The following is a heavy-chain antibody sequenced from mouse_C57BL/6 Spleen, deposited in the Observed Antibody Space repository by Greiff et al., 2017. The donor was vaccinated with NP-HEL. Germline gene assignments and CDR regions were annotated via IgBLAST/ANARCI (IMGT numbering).Heavy chain of an antibody. V-gene: IGHV1-81*01. J-gene: IGHJ2*01. CDR1: GYAFTSYG. CDR2: IYPRSGNR. CDR3: ARGSSYPDY. Sequence: QVQLQQSGAELARPGAEGKRGGRVSGYAFTSYGISWVKQRTGQGLEWIGEIYPRSGNRFYNEKFKGKATLTADKSSSTAYMELRSLTSEDSAVYFCARGSSYPDYRGQGTTLTVSS. D-gene: IGHD1-1*01.